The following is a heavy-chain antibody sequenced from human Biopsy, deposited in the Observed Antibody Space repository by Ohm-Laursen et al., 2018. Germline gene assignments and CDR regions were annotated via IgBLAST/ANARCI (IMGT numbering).Heavy chain of an antibody. J-gene: IGHJ4*02. V-gene: IGHV6-1*01. CDR2: TFYRAKWYT. CDR3: ARSGSDSLNYYFDF. Sequence: QTLSLTCAISGDSVSSNRAAWNWIRHSPSRGLEWLGRTFYRAKWYTDFAVSVKSRITLTPDPSTNQFSLQLNSVTPDDTAVHYCARSGSDSLNYYFDFWGQGTLVTVSS. D-gene: IGHD2-21*02. CDR1: GDSVSSNRAA.